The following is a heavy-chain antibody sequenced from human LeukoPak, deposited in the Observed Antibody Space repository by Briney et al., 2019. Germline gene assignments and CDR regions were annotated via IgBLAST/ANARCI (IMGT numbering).Heavy chain of an antibody. CDR2: IYPGDSDT. D-gene: IGHD2-8*02. CDR1: GYSFSTNW. CDR3: VRVLWTWALNYYYGMDV. J-gene: IGHJ6*02. V-gene: IGHV5-51*01. Sequence: GASLKISCKGSGYSFSTNWIGWVRQMPGKGLEWMGIIYPGDSDTRYSPSFQGQVTISADKSISTAYVQWSSLKASDTAMYYCVRVLWTWALNYYYGMDVWGQGTTVTVSS.